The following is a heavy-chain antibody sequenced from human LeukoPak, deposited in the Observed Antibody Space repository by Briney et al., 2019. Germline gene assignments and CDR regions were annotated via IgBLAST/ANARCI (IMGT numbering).Heavy chain of an antibody. CDR3: ATRSSSGRSLYYYMDV. D-gene: IGHD6-19*01. V-gene: IGHV3-30*04. CDR1: GFTFTNYA. CDR2: ISYDETNK. J-gene: IGHJ6*03. Sequence: SGGSLRLSCAASGFTFTNYAMHWVRQAPGKGLEWVAVISYDETNKYYEDSVKGRFTISRDNAKNSLYLQMNSLRAEDTAVYYCATRSSSGRSLYYYMDVWGKGTTVTVSS.